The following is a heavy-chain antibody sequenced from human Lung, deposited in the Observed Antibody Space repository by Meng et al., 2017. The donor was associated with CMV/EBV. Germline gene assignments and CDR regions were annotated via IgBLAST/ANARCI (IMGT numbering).Heavy chain of an antibody. CDR3: AKEWLDATTGQFDY. V-gene: IGHV4-4*02. Sequence: GSLRLXXAVSGVSISTDNWWSWVRQPPGKGLEWIGEIYRSGSTNYSPSLKSRVTISIDWSKNQFSLRLTSVTAADTAVYYCAKEWLDATTGQFDYWGQGTXVTVSS. D-gene: IGHD1-26*01. CDR2: IYRSGST. CDR1: GVSISTDNW. J-gene: IGHJ4*02.